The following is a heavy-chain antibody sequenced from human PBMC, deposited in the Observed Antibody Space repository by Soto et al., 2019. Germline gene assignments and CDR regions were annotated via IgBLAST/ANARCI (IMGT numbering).Heavy chain of an antibody. V-gene: IGHV3-23*01. CDR2: TGGGGVST. CDR1: GFTFRSYA. D-gene: IGHD2-15*01. CDR3: ATIVGGGSHHDAFDI. Sequence: EVQLLESGGGLVEPGGSLRLSCAASGFTFRSYAMTWVRQAPGKGLEWVSYTGGGGVSTYYADSVKGRFTSSRDDSKNTLYLQMNSLIAEDTALYYCATIVGGGSHHDAFDIWGQGTMVTVSS. J-gene: IGHJ3*02.